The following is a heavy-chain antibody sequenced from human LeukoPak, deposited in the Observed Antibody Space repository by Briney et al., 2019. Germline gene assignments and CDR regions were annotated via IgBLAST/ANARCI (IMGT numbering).Heavy chain of an antibody. Sequence: GGSLRLSCAASGFTFSSYSMNWVRQAPGKGLEWVSSISSSNSYIYYADSVKGRFTISRDNAKNSLYLQMNSLRAEDTAVYYCAREGYTHYYDSSGYYYDDWGQGTLVTVSS. CDR1: GFTFSSYS. J-gene: IGHJ4*02. D-gene: IGHD3-22*01. V-gene: IGHV3-21*01. CDR2: ISSSNSYI. CDR3: AREGYTHYYDSSGYYYDD.